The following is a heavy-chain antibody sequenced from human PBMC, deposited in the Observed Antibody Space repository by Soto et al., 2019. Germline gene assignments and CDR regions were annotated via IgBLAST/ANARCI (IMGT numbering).Heavy chain of an antibody. D-gene: IGHD1-1*01. Sequence: ASVKVSCKASGYTFTGYYMYWVRQAPGQGLEWMGWINPNSGGTNYAQKFQGWVTMTRDTSISTAYMELSRLRSDDTAVYYCARGLEYYYYGMDVWGQGTTVTVSS. CDR3: ARGLEYYYYGMDV. V-gene: IGHV1-2*04. J-gene: IGHJ6*02. CDR2: INPNSGGT. CDR1: GYTFTGYY.